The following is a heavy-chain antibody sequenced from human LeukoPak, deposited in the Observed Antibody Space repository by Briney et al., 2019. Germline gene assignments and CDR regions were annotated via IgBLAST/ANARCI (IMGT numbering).Heavy chain of an antibody. D-gene: IGHD5-18*01. CDR2: ISDDGRNK. CDR3: AKELRGYSYGLRNNWFDP. J-gene: IGHJ5*02. Sequence: GRSLRLSCAASGFTFNNYGMHYVRQAPGKGLEWVAVISDDGRNKNYADSVKGRFTISRDNSRNTLYLQMSSLRAEDTAVYYCAKELRGYSYGLRNNWFDPWGQGTLVTVSS. V-gene: IGHV3-30*18. CDR1: GFTFNNYG.